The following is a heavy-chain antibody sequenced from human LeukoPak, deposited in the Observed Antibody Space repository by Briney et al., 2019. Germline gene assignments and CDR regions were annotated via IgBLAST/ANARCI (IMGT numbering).Heavy chain of an antibody. J-gene: IGHJ4*02. CDR2: VKSDGSST. D-gene: IGHD2-21*02. V-gene: IGHV3-74*01. CDR3: ARHGFLGPVTAYLDY. CDR1: GFTFSSYA. Sequence: GGSLRLSCAASGFTFSSYAMHCVRQAPGKGLGWVSRVKSDGSSTSYADSVKGRFTISRDNDRNTLYLQMNSLRAEDTAVYYCARHGFLGPVTAYLDYWGQGTPVTVSS.